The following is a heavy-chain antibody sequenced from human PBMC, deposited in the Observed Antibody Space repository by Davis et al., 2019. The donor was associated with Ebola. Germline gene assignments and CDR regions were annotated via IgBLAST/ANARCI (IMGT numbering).Heavy chain of an antibody. D-gene: IGHD5-18*01. Sequence: SETLSLTCTVSGGSISSGDYYWSWIRQPPGKGLEWIGYIYYSGSTYYNPSLKSRVTISVDTSKNQFSLKLSPVTAADTAVYYCARGASRIQLWSHPFFDYWGQGTLVTVSS. J-gene: IGHJ4*02. CDR3: ARGASRIQLWSHPFFDY. CDR2: IYYSGST. CDR1: GGSISSGDYY. V-gene: IGHV4-30-4*02.